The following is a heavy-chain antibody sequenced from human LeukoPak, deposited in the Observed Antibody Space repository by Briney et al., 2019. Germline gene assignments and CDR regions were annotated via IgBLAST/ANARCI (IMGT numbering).Heavy chain of an antibody. V-gene: IGHV3-48*01. CDR3: AKGPRANGITMVRGVRYYYYYMDV. CDR2: ISSSSSTI. D-gene: IGHD3-10*01. J-gene: IGHJ6*03. Sequence: PGGSLRLSCAASGFTFSSYGMTWVRQAPGKGLEWVSYISSSSSTIYYADSVKGRFTISRDNAKNSLYLQLNSLRAEDTAVYYCAKGPRANGITMVRGVRYYYYYMDVWGKGTTVTISS. CDR1: GFTFSSYG.